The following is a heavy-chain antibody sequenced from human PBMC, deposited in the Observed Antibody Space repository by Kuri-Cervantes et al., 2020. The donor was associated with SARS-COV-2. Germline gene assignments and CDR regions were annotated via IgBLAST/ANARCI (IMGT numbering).Heavy chain of an antibody. CDR1: GFTFSDYY. J-gene: IGHJ4*02. CDR2: ISSSGTTI. V-gene: IGHV3-11*04. CDR3: ARDLRLGKSLDY. D-gene: IGHD7-27*01. Sequence: GESLKISCAASGFTFSDYYITWIRQAPGKGLEWASYISSSGTTIYYADSVQGRFIISRDNAESSVYLQMNSLRAEDTAVYYCARDLRLGKSLDYWGQGTLVTVSS.